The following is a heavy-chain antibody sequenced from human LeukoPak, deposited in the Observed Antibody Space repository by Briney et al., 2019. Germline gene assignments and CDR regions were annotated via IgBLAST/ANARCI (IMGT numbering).Heavy chain of an antibody. CDR3: ARGRDSSGWRPTDY. V-gene: IGHV4-34*01. D-gene: IGHD6-25*01. J-gene: IGHJ4*02. Sequence: SGTLSPTWAAKGGPSGGYYWGWIRQPPGKGLEWIGEINHSGSTNYNPSLKSRVTISVDTSKNQFSLKLSSVTAADTAVYYCARGRDSSGWRPTDYWGQGTLVTVSS. CDR1: GGPSGGYY. CDR2: INHSGST.